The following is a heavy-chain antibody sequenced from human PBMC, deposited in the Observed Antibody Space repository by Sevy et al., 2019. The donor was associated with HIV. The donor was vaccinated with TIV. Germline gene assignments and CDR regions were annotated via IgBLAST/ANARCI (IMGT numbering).Heavy chain of an antibody. CDR3: VTRGGLVGATDFDY. J-gene: IGHJ4*02. D-gene: IGHD1-26*01. Sequence: GGSLRLSCSASGFNFSSYPMHWVRQAPGKGLEYVSLISGNGGSTYYADSVKGRFTISRDNFKKTLYLQMSSLRAEDTAVYYCVTRGGLVGATDFDYWGQGTRVTVSS. V-gene: IGHV3-64D*06. CDR2: ISGNGGST. CDR1: GFNFSSYP.